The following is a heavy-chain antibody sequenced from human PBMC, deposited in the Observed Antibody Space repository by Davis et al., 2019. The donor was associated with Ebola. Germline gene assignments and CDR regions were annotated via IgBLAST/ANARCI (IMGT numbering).Heavy chain of an antibody. CDR2: IYWNDDQ. J-gene: IGHJ4*02. Sequence: SGPTLVKPTQTLTLTCFFSGFSLSASGVGVGWVRQSPGKALEWLALIYWNDDQRYNPSLKSRLTITKDTSKNHVVLTMTNMDPVDTGTYYCAHKEFGYCTGTTCLSYFDYWGQGTLVTVSS. V-gene: IGHV2-5*01. CDR3: AHKEFGYCTGTTCLSYFDY. CDR1: GFSLSASGVG. D-gene: IGHD2-8*02.